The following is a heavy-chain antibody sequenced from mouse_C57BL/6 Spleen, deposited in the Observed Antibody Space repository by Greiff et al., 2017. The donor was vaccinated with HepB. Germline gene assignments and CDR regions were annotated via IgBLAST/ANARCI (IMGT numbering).Heavy chain of an antibody. CDR2: ISNLAYSI. V-gene: IGHV5-15*01. D-gene: IGHD1-1*01. CDR1: GFTFSDYG. J-gene: IGHJ1*03. CDR3: ARTITTVVATRYFDV. Sequence: EVQRVESGGGLVQPGGSLKLSCAASGFTFSDYGMAWVRQAPRKGPEWVAFISNLAYSIYYADTVTGRFTISRENAKNTLYLEMSSLRSEDTAMYYCARTITTVVATRYFDVWGTGTTVTVSS.